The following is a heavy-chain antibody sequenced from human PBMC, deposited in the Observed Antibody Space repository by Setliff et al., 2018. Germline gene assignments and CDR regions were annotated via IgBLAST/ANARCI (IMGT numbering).Heavy chain of an antibody. CDR3: ARTYNFWSGYFDY. V-gene: IGHV4-34*01. J-gene: IGHJ4*02. Sequence: SETLSLTCAVYGGSFSAYYWSWIRQPPGKGLEWIGEINHSGSTNNNPSLKSRVTISVDTSKNQFSLKLSSVTAADTAVYYCARTYNFWSGYFDYWGQGTLVTVSS. D-gene: IGHD3-3*01. CDR1: GGSFSAYY. CDR2: INHSGST.